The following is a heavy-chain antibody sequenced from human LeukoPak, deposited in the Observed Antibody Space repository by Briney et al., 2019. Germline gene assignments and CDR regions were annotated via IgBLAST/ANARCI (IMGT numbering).Heavy chain of an antibody. CDR2: ISYDGSNK. D-gene: IGHD3-22*01. Sequence: GGSLRLSCAASGFTFSSYGMQWVRQAPGKGLEWVAVISYDGSNKYYEDSVKGRFTISRDNSKNTLYLQMNSLRAEDTAVYYCAKADDSSGYYYPGLDYWGQGTLVTVSS. CDR3: AKADDSSGYYYPGLDY. CDR1: GFTFSSYG. J-gene: IGHJ4*02. V-gene: IGHV3-30*18.